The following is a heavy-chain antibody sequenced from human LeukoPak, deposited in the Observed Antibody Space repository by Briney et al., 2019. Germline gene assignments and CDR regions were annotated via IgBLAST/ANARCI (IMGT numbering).Heavy chain of an antibody. J-gene: IGHJ4*02. CDR1: GFTFSSYT. Sequence: GGSLRLSCAASGFTFSSYTMNWVRQSSGKGLEWVSAISGSGGSTYYADSVKGRFTISRDNSKNTLYLQMNSLRAEDTAVYYCAKDRRYFEDWGQGTLVTVSS. V-gene: IGHV3-23*01. CDR2: ISGSGGST. D-gene: IGHD3-9*01. CDR3: AKDRRYFED.